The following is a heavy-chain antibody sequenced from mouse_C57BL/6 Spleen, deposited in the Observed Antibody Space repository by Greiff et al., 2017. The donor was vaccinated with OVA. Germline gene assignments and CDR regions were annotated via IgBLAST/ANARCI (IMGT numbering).Heavy chain of an antibody. Sequence: VQGVESGPELVKPGASVTISCKASGYAFSSSWMNWVKQRPGKGLEWIGRIYPGDGDTNYNGKFKGKATLTADKSSSTAYMQLSSLTSEDSAVYFCARDLLTRGYWGQGTTLTVSS. V-gene: IGHV1-82*01. CDR3: ARDLLTRGY. D-gene: IGHD2-12*01. CDR2: IYPGDGDT. CDR1: GYAFSSSW. J-gene: IGHJ2*01.